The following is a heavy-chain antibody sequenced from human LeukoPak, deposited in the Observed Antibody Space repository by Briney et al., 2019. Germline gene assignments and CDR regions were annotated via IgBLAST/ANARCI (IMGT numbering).Heavy chain of an antibody. Sequence: PGGSLRLSCAASGFTFTNYAMSWVRQAPGKGLEWVSAISGSGSSAYYADSVKGRFTISRDNSKNTLYLQMNSLRAEDTAVYYCARGSPMVRELTAGLFDYWGQGTLVTVSS. CDR3: ARGSPMVRELTAGLFDY. CDR2: ISGSGSSA. V-gene: IGHV3-23*01. D-gene: IGHD3-10*01. J-gene: IGHJ4*02. CDR1: GFTFTNYA.